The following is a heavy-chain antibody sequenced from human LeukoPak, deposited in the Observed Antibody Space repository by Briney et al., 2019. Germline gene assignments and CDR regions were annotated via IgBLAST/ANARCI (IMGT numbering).Heavy chain of an antibody. V-gene: IGHV4-4*07. CDR3: ARDRGRRGYFFQGNYYYYYGMDV. J-gene: IGHJ6*02. CDR1: GGSISSYY. Sequence: SETLSLTCTVSGGSISSYYWSWIRQPAGKGLEWIGRTYTSGSTNYNPSLKSRVTMSVDTSKNQFSLKLSTVTAADTAVYYCARDRGRRGYFFQGNYYYYYGMDVWGQGTTVTVSS. D-gene: IGHD5-12*01. CDR2: TYTSGST.